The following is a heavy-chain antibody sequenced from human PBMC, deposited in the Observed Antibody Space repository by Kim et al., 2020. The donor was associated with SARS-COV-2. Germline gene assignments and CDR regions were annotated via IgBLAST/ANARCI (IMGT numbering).Heavy chain of an antibody. J-gene: IGHJ4*01. D-gene: IGHD2-15*01. Sequence: GGSLRLSCAASGFIFSTYSMSWVRQAPGKGLEWLSYMSSPNSRIYYADSVKGRFTISRDNAKNSLYLQMNSLRDEDTAVYYCAKGGCGGGSCYTAFDNWGQGTLVTVSS. V-gene: IGHV3-48*02. CDR2: MSSPNSRI. CDR3: AKGGCGGGSCYTAFDN. CDR1: GFIFSTYS.